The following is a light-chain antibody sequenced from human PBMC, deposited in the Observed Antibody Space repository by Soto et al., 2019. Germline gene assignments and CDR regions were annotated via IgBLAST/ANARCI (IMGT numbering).Light chain of an antibody. CDR1: SSNVGGYNY. CDR2: EVT. V-gene: IGLV2-14*01. Sequence: QSVLTQPASVSGSPGQSITISCTGTSSNVGGYNYVSWYQQHPSKAPKLMIYEVTNRPSGVSNRFAGSKSGNTASLTISGLQAEDEAEYYCTSYRSSSTPVVFGGGTKLTVL. CDR3: TSYRSSSTPVV. J-gene: IGLJ2*01.